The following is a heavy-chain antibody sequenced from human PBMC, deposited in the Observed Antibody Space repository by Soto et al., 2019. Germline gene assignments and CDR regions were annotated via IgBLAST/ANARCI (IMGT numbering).Heavy chain of an antibody. CDR1: GGSIRSGGYY. CDR2: IYYSGST. V-gene: IGHV4-61*08. J-gene: IGHJ4*02. CDR3: ARGFVPAAIAAGY. D-gene: IGHD2-2*02. Sequence: SETLSLTCTVSGGSIRSGGYYWSWLRQHPGKGLEWIGYIYYSGSTNYNPSLKSRVTISVDTSKNQFSLKLSSVTAADTAVYYCARGFVPAAIAAGYWGQGTLVTVSS.